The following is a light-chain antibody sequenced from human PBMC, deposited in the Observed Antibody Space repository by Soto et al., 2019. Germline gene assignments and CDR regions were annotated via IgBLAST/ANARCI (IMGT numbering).Light chain of an antibody. Sequence: QSALTQPASVSGSPGQSIAISCTGTSSDVGGYNHVSWYLQHPGKAPRLIIYEVYNRPSGVPHRFSGSKSGNTSSLTISGLQSEDEADYYCSSYTGSRTWVFGGGTKLTVL. CDR3: SSYTGSRTWV. CDR1: SSDVGGYNH. V-gene: IGLV2-14*01. CDR2: EVY. J-gene: IGLJ3*02.